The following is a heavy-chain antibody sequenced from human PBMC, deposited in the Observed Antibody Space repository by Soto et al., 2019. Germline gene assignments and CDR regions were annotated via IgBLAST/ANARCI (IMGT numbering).Heavy chain of an antibody. CDR3: AKDDSSFDY. V-gene: IGHV3-21*01. CDR2: ISSSSSYI. CDR1: GFTFSSYG. J-gene: IGHJ4*02. D-gene: IGHD2-21*01. Sequence: EVQLVESGGGLVKPGGSLRLSCAASGFTFSSYGMNWVRQAPGKGLEWVSSISSSSSYIYYADSVKGRFTISRDNAKNSVYLQINTLSVEDSAVYYCAKDDSSFDYWGQGTLVTVSS.